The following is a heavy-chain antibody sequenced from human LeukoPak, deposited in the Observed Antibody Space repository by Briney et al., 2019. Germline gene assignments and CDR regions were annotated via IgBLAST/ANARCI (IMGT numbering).Heavy chain of an antibody. CDR3: ARETRYSSGWYGY. CDR2: ISSSSSYI. D-gene: IGHD6-19*01. V-gene: IGHV3-21*01. CDR1: GFTFGRYA. J-gene: IGHJ4*02. Sequence: GGSLRLSCAASGFTFGRYALSWVRQAPGKGLEWVSSISSSSSYIYYADSVKGRFTISRDNAKNSLYLQMNSLRAEDTAVYYCARETRYSSGWYGYWGQGTLVTVSS.